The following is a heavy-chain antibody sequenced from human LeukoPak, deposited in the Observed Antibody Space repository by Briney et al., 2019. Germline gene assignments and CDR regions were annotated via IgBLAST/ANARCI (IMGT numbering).Heavy chain of an antibody. Sequence: PGGSLRLSCAASGFTFSSYSMNWVRQAPGKGLEWVSSISSSSYIYYADSVKGRFTISRDNAKNSLYLQMNSLRAEDTAVYYCARDLDGDLPAFDYWGQGTLVTVSS. CDR3: ARDLDGDLPAFDY. CDR2: ISSSSYI. J-gene: IGHJ4*02. CDR1: GFTFSSYS. D-gene: IGHD4-17*01. V-gene: IGHV3-21*01.